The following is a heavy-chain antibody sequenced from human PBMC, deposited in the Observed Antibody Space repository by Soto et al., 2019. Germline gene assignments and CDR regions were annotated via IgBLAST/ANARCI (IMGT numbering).Heavy chain of an antibody. Sequence: SEALSLTCTVSGGCISRSSYYWGWIRQPPGKGLEWIGSIYYSGSTYYNPSLKSRVTISVDTSKNLVSLKLSSVTAADTTVFCCARFQIEQRHWFENGDQGTLVTVSS. CDR2: IYYSGST. J-gene: IGHJ5*01. CDR1: GGCISRSSYY. D-gene: IGHD6-25*01. V-gene: IGHV4-39*01. CDR3: ARFQIEQRHWFEN.